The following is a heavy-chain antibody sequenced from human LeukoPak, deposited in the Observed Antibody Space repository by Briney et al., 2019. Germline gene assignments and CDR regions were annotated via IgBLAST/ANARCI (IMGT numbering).Heavy chain of an antibody. Sequence: GGSLRLSCAASGFTFSSYAMSWVRQAPGKGLEWVSAISGSGGSTYYADSVKGRFTISRGNSKNTLYLQMNSLRAEDTAVYYCAKRSSSWLTQRWGQGTLVTVSS. V-gene: IGHV3-23*01. D-gene: IGHD6-13*01. CDR2: ISGSGGST. CDR1: GFTFSSYA. CDR3: AKRSSSWLTQR. J-gene: IGHJ1*01.